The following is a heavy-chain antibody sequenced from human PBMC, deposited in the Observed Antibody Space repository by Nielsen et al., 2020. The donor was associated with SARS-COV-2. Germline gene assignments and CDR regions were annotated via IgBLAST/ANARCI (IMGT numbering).Heavy chain of an antibody. CDR1: GFTFSSYG. CDR3: AKDDSSGLGFDY. Sequence: GESLKISCAASGFTFSSYGMHWVRQAPGKGLEWVAVISYDGSNKYYADSVKGRFTISRDNSKNSLYLQMDSLRTEDTASYYCAKDDSSGLGFDYWGQGTLVTVSS. D-gene: IGHD6-19*01. J-gene: IGHJ4*02. V-gene: IGHV3-30*18. CDR2: ISYDGSNK.